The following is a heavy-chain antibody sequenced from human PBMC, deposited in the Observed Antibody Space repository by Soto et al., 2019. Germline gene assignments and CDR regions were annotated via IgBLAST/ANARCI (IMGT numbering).Heavy chain of an antibody. CDR1: GDYVSSGSYY. CDR2: IFYSGTT. CDR3: ARDIRGYSRALDY. Sequence: SETLSLTCNVSGDYVSSGSYYWTWVRQPQGKGLEWIGNIFYSGTTNYTRSLQNRVTILIDTSKNHYSLKLTSVTAADAALYYCARDIRGYSRALDYWGQGTQVTVS. D-gene: IGHD5-18*01. V-gene: IGHV4-61*03. J-gene: IGHJ4*02.